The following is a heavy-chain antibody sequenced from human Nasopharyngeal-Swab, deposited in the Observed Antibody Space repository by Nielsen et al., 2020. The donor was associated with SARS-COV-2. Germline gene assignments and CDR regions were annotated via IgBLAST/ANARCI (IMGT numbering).Heavy chain of an antibody. CDR1: GGSISSRSYY. J-gene: IGHJ6*03. D-gene: IGHD6-6*01. V-gene: IGHV4-30-4*08. CDR2: IYYSGST. CDR3: ARGISSSSVYYYYYYMDV. Sequence: SETLSLTCTVSGGSISSRSYYWGWIRQPPGKGLEWIGYIYYSGSTYYNPSLKSRVTISVDTSKNQFSLKLSSVTAADTAVYYCARGISSSSVYYYYYYMDVWGKGTTVTVSS.